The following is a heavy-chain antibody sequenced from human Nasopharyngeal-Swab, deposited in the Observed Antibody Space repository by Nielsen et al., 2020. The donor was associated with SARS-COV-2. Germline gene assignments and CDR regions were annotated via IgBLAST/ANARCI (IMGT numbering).Heavy chain of an antibody. CDR1: GYTFTSYD. V-gene: IGHV1-8*01. CDR3: ASSHGSGSYYIGLDYYYMDV. CDR2: MNPNSGNT. J-gene: IGHJ6*03. D-gene: IGHD3-10*01. Sequence: ASVNVSCKASGYTFTSYDINWVRQATGQGLEWMGWMNPNSGNTGYAQKFQGRVTMTRNTSISTAYMELSSLRSEDTAVYYCASSHGSGSYYIGLDYYYMDVWGKGTTVTVSS.